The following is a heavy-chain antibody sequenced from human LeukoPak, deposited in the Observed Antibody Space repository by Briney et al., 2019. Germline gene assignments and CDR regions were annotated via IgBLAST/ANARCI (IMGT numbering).Heavy chain of an antibody. V-gene: IGHV3-9*01. CDR2: LSWNSATI. CDR1: GFNFGDYA. Sequence: GRSLRLSCVASGFNFGDYAMHWVRRAPGKGLEWVSGLSWNSATIAYADSVKGRFTISRNNAKNSLYLQMNSLRAEDTAVYYCARDGGNALRGYYMDVWGKGTTVTVSS. D-gene: IGHD4-23*01. J-gene: IGHJ6*03. CDR3: ARDGGNALRGYYMDV.